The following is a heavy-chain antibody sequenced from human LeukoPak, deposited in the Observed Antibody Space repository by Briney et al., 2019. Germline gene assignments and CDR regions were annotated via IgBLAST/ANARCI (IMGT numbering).Heavy chain of an antibody. CDR2: ISYDGTNK. CDR1: GFTFSTYT. Sequence: GRSLRLSCGASGFTFSTYTMHWVRQAPGKGLEWVAAISYDGTNKYYADSVKGRFTISRDSSKMTLYLQMNSLRTEDTALYYCARNENNGMDVWGHGTTVTVSS. V-gene: IGHV3-30-3*01. J-gene: IGHJ6*02. CDR3: ARNENNGMDV.